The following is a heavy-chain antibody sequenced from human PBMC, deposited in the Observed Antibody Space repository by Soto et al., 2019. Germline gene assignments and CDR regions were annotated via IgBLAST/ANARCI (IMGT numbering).Heavy chain of an antibody. D-gene: IGHD3-3*01. CDR3: ARDNYDFWSGYFGRTYYYGMDV. Sequence: GGSLRLSCAASGFTFSSYAMHWVRQAPGKGLEWVAVISYDGSNKYYADSVKGRFTISRDNSKNTLYLQMNSLRAEDTAVYYCARDNYDFWSGYFGRTYYYGMDVWGQGTTVTVSS. V-gene: IGHV3-30-3*01. J-gene: IGHJ6*02. CDR2: ISYDGSNK. CDR1: GFTFSSYA.